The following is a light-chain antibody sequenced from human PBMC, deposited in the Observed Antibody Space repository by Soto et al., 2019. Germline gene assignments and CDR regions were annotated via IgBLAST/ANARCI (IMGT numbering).Light chain of an antibody. Sequence: QSALPQPASVSGFPGQSITISCTGTSSDVGSYNLVSWYQQHPGKAPKLMIYEVSKRPSGVSDRFSGSKSGYTASLTISGLQAEDEADFYCCSYAGGSTVFGAGTKVTVL. J-gene: IGLJ1*01. CDR1: SSDVGSYNL. CDR2: EVS. CDR3: CSYAGGSTV. V-gene: IGLV2-23*02.